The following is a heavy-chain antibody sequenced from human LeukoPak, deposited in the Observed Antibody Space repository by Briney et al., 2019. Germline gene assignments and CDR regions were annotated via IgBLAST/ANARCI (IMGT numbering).Heavy chain of an antibody. CDR2: ISSSSSYI. CDR1: GFTFSSYS. Sequence: GGSLRLSCAASGFTFSSYSMNWVRQAPGKGLEWVSSISSSSSYIYYADSVKGRFTISRDNAKNSLYLQMNSLRAEDTAVYYCARNYDSSGWGAFDIWGQGTMVTVSS. J-gene: IGHJ3*02. V-gene: IGHV3-21*01. D-gene: IGHD3-22*01. CDR3: ARNYDSSGWGAFDI.